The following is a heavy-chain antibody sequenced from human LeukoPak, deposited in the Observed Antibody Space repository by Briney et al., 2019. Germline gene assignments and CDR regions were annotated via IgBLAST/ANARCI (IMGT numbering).Heavy chain of an antibody. Sequence: PGGSLRLSCAASGFTFSSYWMHWVRQAPGKGLVWVSRINSDGSSTSYADSVKGRFTIYRDNAKNTLYLQMNSLRAEDTAVYYCARDRQWNYYDSSGYPRPSDWFDPWGQGTLVTVSS. J-gene: IGHJ5*02. CDR3: ARDRQWNYYDSSGYPRPSDWFDP. CDR2: INSDGSST. V-gene: IGHV3-74*01. CDR1: GFTFSSYW. D-gene: IGHD3-22*01.